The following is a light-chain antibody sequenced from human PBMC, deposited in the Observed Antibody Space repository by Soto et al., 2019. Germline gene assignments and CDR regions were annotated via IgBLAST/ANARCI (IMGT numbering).Light chain of an antibody. Sequence: DIQVTQSPSSLSAFVGDRVTITCRTSQTISNNLNWYQQQPGKAPNLLIYGASSLQSGVPSRFSGSGSGTDFTLTISRLQPEDFATYFCQQSSSAPLTFGQGTKV. CDR1: QTISNN. CDR2: GAS. V-gene: IGKV1-39*01. J-gene: IGKJ1*01. CDR3: QQSSSAPLT.